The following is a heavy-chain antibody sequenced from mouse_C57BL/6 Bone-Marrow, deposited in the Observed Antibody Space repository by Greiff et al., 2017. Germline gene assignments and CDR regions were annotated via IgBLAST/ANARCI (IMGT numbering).Heavy chain of an antibody. CDR2: ILPGSGST. D-gene: IGHD2-2*01. CDR1: GYTFTGYW. V-gene: IGHV1-9*01. Sequence: QFQLQQSGAELMKPGASVKLSCKATGYTFTGYWIEWVKQRPGHGLEWIGEILPGSGSTNYNEKFKGKATFTADTSSNTAYMQLSSRTTEDSAIYYCARRSPLWLRRHYFDYWGQGTTLTVSS. J-gene: IGHJ2*01. CDR3: ARRSPLWLRRHYFDY.